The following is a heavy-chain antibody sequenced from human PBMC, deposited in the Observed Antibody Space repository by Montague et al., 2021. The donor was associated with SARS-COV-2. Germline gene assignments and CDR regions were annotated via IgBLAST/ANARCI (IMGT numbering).Heavy chain of an antibody. CDR3: ARDRFDFGAGRQGTIDF. CDR2: MHFTGKT. Sequence: SETLSLTCSVSGESITDHYWTWIRQTAGKGLEWIGRMHFTGKTNFSPFFSSRLTMSADTSKNQFSLKLTSVTAADTAIYFCARDRFDFGAGRQGTIDFWGQGTLVTVSS. J-gene: IGHJ4*02. V-gene: IGHV4-4*07. D-gene: IGHD3-10*01. CDR1: GESITDHY.